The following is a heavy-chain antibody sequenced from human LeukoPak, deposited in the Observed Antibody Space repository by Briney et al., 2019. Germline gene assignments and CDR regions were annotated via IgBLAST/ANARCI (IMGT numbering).Heavy chain of an antibody. Sequence: GGSLRPSCAASGITFSSYEMNWVRQAPGKGREWVSYISSNGSTIYYADSMDGRITISRNHAKNSLYLQMNRLGAEDTAVYYCARRLWFGELSGLNWFDPWGEGTLVTVS. J-gene: IGHJ5*02. CDR2: ISSNGSTI. CDR1: GITFSSYE. CDR3: ARRLWFGELSGLNWFDP. D-gene: IGHD3-10*01. V-gene: IGHV3-48*03.